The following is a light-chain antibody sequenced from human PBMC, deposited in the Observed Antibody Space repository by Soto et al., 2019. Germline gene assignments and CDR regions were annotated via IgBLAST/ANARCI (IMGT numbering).Light chain of an antibody. J-gene: IGKJ4*01. V-gene: IGKV3-11*01. Sequence: IVLTQSPATLSLSPGERATLSCRASQSVGSHLAWYQQKAGQAPRLLIYDASSRASGIPARFSGSGSGTDFTLTISSLEAEDFAVYYCQQRAHSLTFGGGTKVEIK. CDR3: QQRAHSLT. CDR1: QSVGSH. CDR2: DAS.